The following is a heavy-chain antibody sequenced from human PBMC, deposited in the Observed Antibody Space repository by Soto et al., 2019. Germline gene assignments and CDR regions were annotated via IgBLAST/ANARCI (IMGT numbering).Heavy chain of an antibody. CDR3: VRDGTKTLRDWFDP. CDR1: GASIIGYY. J-gene: IGHJ5*02. Sequence: DTLSLTSPVSGASIIGYYWSWIRKSAGKGLEWIGRIYATGTTDYNPSLKSRVMMSVDTSKKQFSLKLRSVTAADTAVYYCVRDGTKTLRDWFDPWGQGISVTVSS. D-gene: IGHD1-1*01. V-gene: IGHV4-4*07. CDR2: IYATGTT.